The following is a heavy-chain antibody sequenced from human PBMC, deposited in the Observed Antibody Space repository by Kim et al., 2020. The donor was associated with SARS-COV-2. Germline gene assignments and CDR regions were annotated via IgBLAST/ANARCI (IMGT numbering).Heavy chain of an antibody. D-gene: IGHD3-10*01. J-gene: IGHJ4*02. V-gene: IGHV3-15*01. CDR2: IKSRRGGGTT. CDR1: GFYFVDAW. Sequence: GGSLRLSCASSGFYFVDAWMAWVRQAPGKGLEWVGHIKSRRGGGTTEVAAPVKGRFCIARHDPENMVYLQMNSLQIEDTALYYCVKVREADSWSLNFWGQRPLVTVSS. CDR3: VKVREADSWSLNF.